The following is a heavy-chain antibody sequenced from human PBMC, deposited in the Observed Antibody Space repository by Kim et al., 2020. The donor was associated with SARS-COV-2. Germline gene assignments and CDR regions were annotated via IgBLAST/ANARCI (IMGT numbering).Heavy chain of an antibody. CDR3: ARAPGAAAPGDY. Sequence: YYPGSVKGRFTISRENAKNSLYLQMNSLRAGDTAVYYCARAPGAAAPGDYWGQGTLVTVSS. J-gene: IGHJ4*02. D-gene: IGHD6-13*01. V-gene: IGHV3-13*01.